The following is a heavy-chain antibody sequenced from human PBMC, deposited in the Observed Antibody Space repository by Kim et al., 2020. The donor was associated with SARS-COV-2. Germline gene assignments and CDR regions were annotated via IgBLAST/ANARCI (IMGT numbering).Heavy chain of an antibody. CDR1: GFKFSSFY. CDR2: ITRSDHDI. V-gene: IGHV3-11*01. CDR3: SRDPRARDY. J-gene: IGHJ4*02. Sequence: GGSLRLSCTASGFKFSSFYMSWIRQAPGKGLESISYITRSDHDINYADSVKGRFTISRDNAKNSLYLQMDSLRDEDTAVYYCSRDPRARDYWGQGTLVTVSS.